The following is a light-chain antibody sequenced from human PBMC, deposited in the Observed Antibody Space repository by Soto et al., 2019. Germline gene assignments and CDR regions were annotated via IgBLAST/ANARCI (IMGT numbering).Light chain of an antibody. Sequence: QSVLTQPASVSGSPGQSITISGTGTSSDVGGYKYVSWYQQHPGKAPKLMIYDVSNRPSGVSNRFSGSKSGNTASLTISGLQAEDESDYYCSSYTSSRTLVFGGGTKLTVL. J-gene: IGLJ2*01. CDR3: SSYTSSRTLV. CDR2: DVS. V-gene: IGLV2-14*01. CDR1: SSDVGGYKY.